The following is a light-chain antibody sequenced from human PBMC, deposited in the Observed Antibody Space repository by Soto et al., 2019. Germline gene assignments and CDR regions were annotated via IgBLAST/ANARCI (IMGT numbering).Light chain of an antibody. CDR2: DAS. Sequence: DIPMTQSPSTLSASVGDRVTITCRASQSISSWLAWYQQKPGKAPKLLIYDASSLESGVTSRFSGSGSGTECTLTISSPQADDFATYPCQQYNSPMYTFGQGTKLEIK. CDR1: QSISSW. CDR3: QQYNSPMYT. J-gene: IGKJ2*01. V-gene: IGKV1-5*01.